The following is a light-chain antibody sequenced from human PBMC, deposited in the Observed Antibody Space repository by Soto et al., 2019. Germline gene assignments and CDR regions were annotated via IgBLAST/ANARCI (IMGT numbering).Light chain of an antibody. Sequence: QAVVTQPPSVSGAPGQRVTISCTGAAYDVHWYQQLPGTAPKLLIYGNSNRPSGVPDRFSGSKSGTSASLASTGLQAEDEAEYYCLSYDSSLSGSVFGTGTKLTVL. V-gene: IGLV1-40*01. CDR3: LSYDSSLSGSV. CDR1: AAYD. J-gene: IGLJ1*01. CDR2: GNS.